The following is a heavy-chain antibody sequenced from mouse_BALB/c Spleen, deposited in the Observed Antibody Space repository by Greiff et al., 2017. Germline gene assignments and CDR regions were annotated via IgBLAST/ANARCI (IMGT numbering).Heavy chain of an antibody. V-gene: IGHV5-17*02. D-gene: IGHD2-4*01. CDR2: ISSGSSTI. J-gene: IGHJ4*01. CDR1: GFTFSSFG. Sequence: EVQRVESGGGLVKPGGSLKLSCAASGFTFSSFGMHWVRQAPEKGLEWVAYISSGSSTIYYADTVKGRFTISRDNPKNTLFLQMTSLRSEDTAMYYCARVYYDYDRAMDYWGQGTSVTVSS. CDR3: ARVYYDYDRAMDY.